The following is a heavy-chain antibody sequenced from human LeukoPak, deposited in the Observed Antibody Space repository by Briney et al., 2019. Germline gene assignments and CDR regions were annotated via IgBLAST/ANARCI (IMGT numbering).Heavy chain of an antibody. CDR3: ARGVLDGASDY. Sequence: GGSLRLSCAASGLTFSNYAMSWVRQAPGRGLEWVSVIYSGGATYYADSVKGRFTISRDNFKHTLYLEMTSQRVEDTAVYYCARGVLDGASDYWGQGTLVTVSS. CDR1: GLTFSNYA. J-gene: IGHJ4*02. CDR2: IYSGGAT. D-gene: IGHD4/OR15-4a*01. V-gene: IGHV3-53*01.